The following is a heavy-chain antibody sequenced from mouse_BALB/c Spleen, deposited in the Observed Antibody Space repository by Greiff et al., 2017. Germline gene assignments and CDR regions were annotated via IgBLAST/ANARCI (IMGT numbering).Heavy chain of an antibody. J-gene: IGHJ4*01. CDR1: GYSFTSYW. V-gene: IGHV1-5*01. Sequence: SGTVLARPGASVKMSCKASGYSFTSYWMHWVKQRPGQGLEWIGAIYPGNSDTSYNQKFKGKAKLTAVTSASTAYMELSSLTNEDSAVYYCTRKDYYGSSYAMDYWGQGTSVTVSS. D-gene: IGHD1-1*01. CDR3: TRKDYYGSSYAMDY. CDR2: IYPGNSDT.